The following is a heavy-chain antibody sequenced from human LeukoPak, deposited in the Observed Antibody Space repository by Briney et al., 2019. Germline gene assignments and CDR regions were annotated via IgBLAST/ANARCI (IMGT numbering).Heavy chain of an antibody. J-gene: IGHJ6*03. CDR1: GFTFSSYW. Sequence: GGSLRLSCAASGFTFSSYWVTWVRQAPGKGLEWVANIKQDGSEKYNVDSVKGRFTISRDNAKRSLYLQMNSLRAEDTAVYYCAKGAFLMDVWGKGTTVTVSS. CDR2: IKQDGSEK. D-gene: IGHD2/OR15-2a*01. V-gene: IGHV3-7*01. CDR3: AKGAFLMDV.